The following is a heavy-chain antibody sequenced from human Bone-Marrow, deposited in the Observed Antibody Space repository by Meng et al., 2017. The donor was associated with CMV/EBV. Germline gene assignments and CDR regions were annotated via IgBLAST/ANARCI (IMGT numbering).Heavy chain of an antibody. V-gene: IGHV6-1*01. D-gene: IGHD2-15*01. Sequence: SCAISWDSVSSNSDALNWTRQSPSRGLEWLGRTYYRSKWYNDFAVSVKSRITINPDKSKNQFSRQLNSVTPEDTAVYYSAKGPDGGTCYKHADYGMDVWGQGTTVTVSS. J-gene: IGHJ6*02. CDR3: AKGPDGGTCYKHADYGMDV. CDR1: WDSVSSNSDA. CDR2: TYYRSKWYN.